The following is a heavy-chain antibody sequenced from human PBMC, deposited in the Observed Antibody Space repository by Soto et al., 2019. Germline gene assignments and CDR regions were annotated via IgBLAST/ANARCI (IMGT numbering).Heavy chain of an antibody. D-gene: IGHD6-19*01. CDR3: ARDFVVIAVAGPYDAFDI. Sequence: GGSLRLSCAASGFTVSSNYMGWVRQAPGKGLEWVSVIYSGGSTYYADSVKGRFTISRDNSKNTLYLQMNSLRAEDTAVYYCARDFVVIAVAGPYDAFDIGGQGTMVTVSS. J-gene: IGHJ3*02. CDR1: GFTVSSNY. CDR2: IYSGGST. V-gene: IGHV3-66*01.